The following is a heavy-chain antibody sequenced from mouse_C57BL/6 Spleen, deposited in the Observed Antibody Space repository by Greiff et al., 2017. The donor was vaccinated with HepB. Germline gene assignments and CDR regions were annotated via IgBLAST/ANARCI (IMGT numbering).Heavy chain of an antibody. J-gene: IGHJ1*03. CDR3: ARGTTVVYWYFDV. CDR1: GYTFTSYW. Sequence: QVQLQQPGAELVKPGASVKLSCKASGYTFTSYWMQWVKQRPGQGLEWIGEIDPSDSYTNYNQKFKGKATLTVDTSSSTAYMQLSSLTSEDSAVYYCARGTTVVYWYFDVWGTGTTVTVSS. V-gene: IGHV1-50*01. CDR2: IDPSDSYT. D-gene: IGHD1-1*01.